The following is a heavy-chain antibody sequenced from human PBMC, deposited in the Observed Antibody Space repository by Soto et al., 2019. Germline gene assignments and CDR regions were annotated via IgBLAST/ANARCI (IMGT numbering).Heavy chain of an antibody. CDR2: IYYSGST. J-gene: IGHJ3*02. CDR1: GGSISSYY. Sequence: SETLSLTCTVSGGSISSYYWSWIRQPPGKGLEWIGYIYYSGSTNCNPSLKSRVTISLDTSKNQFSLNLISVTAADTAVYYCARVWGGAFDIWGQGTMVTVSS. D-gene: IGHD3-10*01. V-gene: IGHV4-59*01. CDR3: ARVWGGAFDI.